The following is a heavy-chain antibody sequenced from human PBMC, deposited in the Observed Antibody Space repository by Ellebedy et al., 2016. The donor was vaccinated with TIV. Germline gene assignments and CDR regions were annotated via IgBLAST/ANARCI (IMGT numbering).Heavy chain of an antibody. J-gene: IGHJ4*02. CDR2: IKEDGSHR. CDR3: AKWRWWQSEFDF. V-gene: IGHV3-7*03. Sequence: GESLKISCAASGFIFSSYWLSWVRQAPGKGLERVASIKEDGSHREYVDSVEGRFAISRDNAKNFLYLQVTSLRAEDTAVYYCAKWRWWQSEFDFWGQGTLVTVSS. CDR1: GFIFSSYW. D-gene: IGHD5-12*01.